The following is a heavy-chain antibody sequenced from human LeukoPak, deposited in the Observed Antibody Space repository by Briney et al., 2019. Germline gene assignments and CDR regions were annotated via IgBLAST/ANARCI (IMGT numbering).Heavy chain of an antibody. CDR1: GFTFSSYG. CDR3: ARDYPPY. CDR2: ISYDGSNK. V-gene: IGHV3-30*03. Sequence: GGSLRLSCAASGFTFSSYGMHWVRQAPGKGLEWVAVISYDGSNKYYADSVKGRFTISRDNSKNTLYLQMNSLSAEDTALYFCARDYPPYLGQGTLVTVSA. J-gene: IGHJ4*02.